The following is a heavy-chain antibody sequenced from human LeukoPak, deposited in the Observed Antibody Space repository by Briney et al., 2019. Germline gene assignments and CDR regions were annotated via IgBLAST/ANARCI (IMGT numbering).Heavy chain of an antibody. J-gene: IGHJ6*02. V-gene: IGHV4-59*01. D-gene: IGHD4-11*01. CDR3: ARDTLKSDSDYVLDV. CDR1: GGSISSYY. CDR2: IYYSGST. Sequence: SETLSLTCTVSGGSISSYYWSWIRQPPGKGLEWIGYIYYSGSTNYNPSLKSRVTISVDTSKNQFSLKLSSVTAADTAVYYCARDTLKSDSDYVLDVWGQGTTVTVSS.